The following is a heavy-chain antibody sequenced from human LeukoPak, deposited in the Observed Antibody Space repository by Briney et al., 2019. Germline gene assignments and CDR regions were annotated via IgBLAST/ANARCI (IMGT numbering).Heavy chain of an antibody. CDR3: ANDAPFWVLRVAGFDY. Sequence: PGRSLRLSCAASGFTFDDYAMHWVRQAPGKGLEWGAGISGSGGSTYYADSVKGRFTISRDNSKNTLYLQMNSLRAEDTAVYYCANDAPFWVLRVAGFDYWGQGTLVTVSS. D-gene: IGHD5/OR15-5a*01. CDR1: GFTFDDYA. V-gene: IGHV3-23*01. J-gene: IGHJ4*02. CDR2: ISGSGGST.